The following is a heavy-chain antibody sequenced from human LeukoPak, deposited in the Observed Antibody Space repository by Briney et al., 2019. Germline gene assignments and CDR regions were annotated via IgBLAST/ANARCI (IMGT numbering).Heavy chain of an antibody. CDR2: ISSSGSTI. V-gene: IGHV3-11*01. J-gene: IGHJ6*02. CDR1: GFTFSDYY. CDR3: ARGKKSRIAAATFVVYYYYGMDV. Sequence: GGSLRLSCAASGFTFSDYYMSWIRQAPGKGLEWVSYISSSGSTIYYADSVKGRFTISRDNAKNSLYLQMNSLRAEDTAVYYCARGKKSRIAAATFVVYYYYGMDVWGRGTTVTVSS. D-gene: IGHD6-13*01.